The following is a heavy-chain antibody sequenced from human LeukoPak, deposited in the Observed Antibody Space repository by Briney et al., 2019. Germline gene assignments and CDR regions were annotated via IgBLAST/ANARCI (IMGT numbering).Heavy chain of an antibody. D-gene: IGHD3-10*01. J-gene: IGHJ5*02. Sequence: SEALSLTCTVSGGSISSSSYYWGWIRQPPGKGLEWIGSIYYSGSTYYNPSLKSRVTISVDTSKNQFSLKLSSVTAADTAVYYCARQGITMVRGTFDPWGQGTLVTVSP. CDR3: ARQGITMVRGTFDP. V-gene: IGHV4-39*01. CDR2: IYYSGST. CDR1: GGSISSSSYY.